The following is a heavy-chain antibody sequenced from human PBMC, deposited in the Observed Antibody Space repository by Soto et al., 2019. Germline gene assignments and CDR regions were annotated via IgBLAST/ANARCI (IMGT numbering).Heavy chain of an antibody. D-gene: IGHD3-22*01. J-gene: IGHJ4*02. Sequence: ASVKVSCKASGGTFSSYAISWVRQAPGQGLEWMGGIIPIFGTANYAQKFQGRVTITADESTSTAYMELSSLRSEDTAVYYCARAPSYYDSSGYPPGFDYWGQGTLVTVS. CDR2: IIPIFGTA. CDR1: GGTFSSYA. V-gene: IGHV1-69*13. CDR3: ARAPSYYDSSGYPPGFDY.